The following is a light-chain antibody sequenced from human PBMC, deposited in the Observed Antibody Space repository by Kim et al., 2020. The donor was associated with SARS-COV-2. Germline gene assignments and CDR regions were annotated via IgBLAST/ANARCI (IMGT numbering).Light chain of an antibody. Sequence: QPASIACKSSQSLLHSDGKTSLYWYVQKPGQPPQLLIYEVSNRFSGVPDRFSGSGSGTDFTLKISRVAAEDGGVYYCMQNKNRPRTFGQGTRLEI. V-gene: IGKV2D-29*01. J-gene: IGKJ2*01. CDR2: EVS. CDR3: MQNKNRPRT. CDR1: QSLLHSDGKTS.